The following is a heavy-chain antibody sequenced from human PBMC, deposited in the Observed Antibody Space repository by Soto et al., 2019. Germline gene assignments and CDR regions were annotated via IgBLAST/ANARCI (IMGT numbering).Heavy chain of an antibody. CDR1: GGTFSSYA. D-gene: IGHD6-6*01. CDR2: IIPICGTA. CDR3: AREVAARKFYYYGMDV. J-gene: IGHJ6*02. Sequence: SVKVSCKASGGTFSSYAISWVRQAPGQGLEWMGGIIPICGTANYAQKFQGRVTITADKSTSTAYMELSSLRSEDTAVYYCAREVAARKFYYYGMDVWGQGTTVTVSS. V-gene: IGHV1-69*06.